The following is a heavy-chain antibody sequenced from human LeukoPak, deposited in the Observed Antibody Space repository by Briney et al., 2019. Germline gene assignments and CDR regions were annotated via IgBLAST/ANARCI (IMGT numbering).Heavy chain of an antibody. D-gene: IGHD4-17*01. CDR1: GFTFSSYW. J-gene: IGHJ3*02. CDR3: AKDRGYGVSDAFDI. V-gene: IGHV3-7*01. Sequence: GGSLRLSCAASGFTFSSYWMSWVRQAPGKGLEWVANIKQDGSEKYYVDSVKGRFTISRDNSKNTLYLQMNSLRAEDTAVYYCAKDRGYGVSDAFDIWGQGTMVTVSS. CDR2: IKQDGSEK.